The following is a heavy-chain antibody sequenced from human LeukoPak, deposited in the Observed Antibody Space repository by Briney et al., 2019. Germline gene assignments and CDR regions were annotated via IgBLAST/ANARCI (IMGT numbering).Heavy chain of an antibody. CDR3: ARDIEYYDILTGYYTDY. Sequence: GGSLRLSYAASGFTFSSYGMHWVRQAPGKGLEWVAVIWYDGSNKYYADSVKGRFTISRDNSKNTLYLQMNSLRAEDTAVYYCARDIEYYDILTGYYTDYWGQGTLVTVSS. D-gene: IGHD3-9*01. J-gene: IGHJ4*02. CDR2: IWYDGSNK. CDR1: GFTFSSYG. V-gene: IGHV3-33*01.